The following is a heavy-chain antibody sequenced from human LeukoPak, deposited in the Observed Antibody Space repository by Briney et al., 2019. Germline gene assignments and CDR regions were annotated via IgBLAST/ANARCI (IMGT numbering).Heavy chain of an antibody. CDR2: IYYSGST. Sequence: PSETLSLTCSVSGXSMNSYYWSWIRQSPGKGLEWIGYIYYSGSTNYNPSLKSRVTISVDTSNNQFSLKLSSVTAADTAVYYCARHVWLQPFDYWGQGTLVTVSS. V-gene: IGHV4-59*08. D-gene: IGHD3-9*01. CDR3: ARHVWLQPFDY. J-gene: IGHJ4*02. CDR1: GXSMNSYY.